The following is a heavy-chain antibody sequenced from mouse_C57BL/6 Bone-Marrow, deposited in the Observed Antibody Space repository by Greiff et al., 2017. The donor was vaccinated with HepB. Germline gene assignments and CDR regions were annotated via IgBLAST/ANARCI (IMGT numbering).Heavy chain of an antibody. V-gene: IGHV5-6*01. Sequence: EVKLVESGGDLVKPGGSLKLSCVASGFTFSTSGMSWVRQTPDKRLEWVATINTGGTYTYYLDSVKGRSTISKDTARSTLFLQMSSLKSEDTGIYYCARDRFDYYFDYWGQGTTLTVSS. CDR3: ARDRFDYYFDY. CDR2: INTGGTYT. CDR1: GFTFSTSG. D-gene: IGHD2-14*01. J-gene: IGHJ2*01.